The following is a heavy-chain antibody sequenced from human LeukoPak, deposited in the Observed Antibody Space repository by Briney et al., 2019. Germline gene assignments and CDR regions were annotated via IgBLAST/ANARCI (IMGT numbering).Heavy chain of an antibody. J-gene: IGHJ3*02. CDR2: IYYSGNT. V-gene: IGHV4-59*01. D-gene: IGHD1-26*01. Sequence: SETLSLTCTVSGGSINSYYWSWVRQPPGKGLEWIGYIYYSGNTNYNPSLRSRVTISVDTSKNQFSLKLSSVTAEDTAVYYCARAVSGATNAFDIWGQGTMVTVSS. CDR3: ARAVSGATNAFDI. CDR1: GGSINSYY.